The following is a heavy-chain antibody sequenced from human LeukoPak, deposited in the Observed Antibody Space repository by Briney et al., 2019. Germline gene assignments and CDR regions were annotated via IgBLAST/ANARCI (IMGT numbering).Heavy chain of an antibody. CDR2: IYYSGST. J-gene: IGHJ5*02. Sequence: SETLSLTCPVSGGSLSSYYLRWIRQTPGKGLEWIGYIYYSGSTNYNPSLKSRVTISVDTSKNQFSLKLSSVTAADTAVYYCARGSSWGQGTLVTVSS. V-gene: IGHV4-59*08. CDR3: ARGSS. CDR1: GGSLSSYY.